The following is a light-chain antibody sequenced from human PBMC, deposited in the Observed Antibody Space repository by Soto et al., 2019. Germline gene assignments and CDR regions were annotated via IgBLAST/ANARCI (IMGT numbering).Light chain of an antibody. CDR1: SSDVGGYNY. CDR2: DVS. J-gene: IGLJ1*01. V-gene: IGLV2-11*01. Sequence: QSALTQPRSVSGSPGQSVTISCTGTSSDVGGYNYVSWYQEQPGKAPKLMIYDVSKRPSGVPDRFSGSKSGNTASLTISGLQAEDEADYFCSSYSISTAYLFGTGTKLTVL. CDR3: SSYSISTAYL.